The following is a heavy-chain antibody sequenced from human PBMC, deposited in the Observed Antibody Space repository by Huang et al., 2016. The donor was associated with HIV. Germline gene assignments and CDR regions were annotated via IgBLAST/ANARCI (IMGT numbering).Heavy chain of an antibody. CDR2: IYWDDDK. J-gene: IGHJ6*03. CDR1: GFSLTNRGAG. D-gene: IGHD3-16*01. CDR3: AHIGRLGDYYMDV. V-gene: IGHV2-5*02. Sequence: QITLKESGPTLVKPTQTLTLTCTFSGFSLTNRGAGVGWIRHPPGKPLEWLVLIYWDDDKRLSPSLKTRISVTKDTSKNQVVLTLNNVGPTDTCTYYCAHIGRLGDYYMDVWGNGTAVTVSS.